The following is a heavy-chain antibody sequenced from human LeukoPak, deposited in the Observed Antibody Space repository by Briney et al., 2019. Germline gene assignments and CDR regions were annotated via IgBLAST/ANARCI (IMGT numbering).Heavy chain of an antibody. CDR1: GFNFSTYG. Sequence: PGGSLRLSCAASGFNFSTYGMHWVRQAPGKGLEWVAVISYDGINKYYADSVKGRLTISRDNSKNMLYLQMSSLRAEDTAVYYCAKDHVTSSSWFPDYWGQGTLVTVSS. J-gene: IGHJ4*02. CDR2: ISYDGINK. CDR3: AKDHVTSSSWFPDY. D-gene: IGHD6-13*01. V-gene: IGHV3-30*18.